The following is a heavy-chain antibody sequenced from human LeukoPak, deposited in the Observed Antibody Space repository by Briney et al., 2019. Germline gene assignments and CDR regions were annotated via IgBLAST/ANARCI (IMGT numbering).Heavy chain of an antibody. Sequence: GGSLRLCCAASGFTFSSYGMHWVRQAPGKGLEWVAVISYDGSNKYYADSVKGRFTISRDNSKNTLYLQMNSLRAEDTAVYYCAKDIERYCSSTSCYTANWFDPWGQGTLVTVSS. CDR1: GFTFSSYG. CDR2: ISYDGSNK. CDR3: AKDIERYCSSTSCYTANWFDP. D-gene: IGHD2-2*02. J-gene: IGHJ5*02. V-gene: IGHV3-30*18.